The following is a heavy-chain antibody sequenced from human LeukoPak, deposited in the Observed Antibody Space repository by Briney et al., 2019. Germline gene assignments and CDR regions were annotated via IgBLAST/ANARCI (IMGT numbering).Heavy chain of an antibody. CDR1: GFTFSSYW. D-gene: IGHD3-10*01. Sequence: GGSLRLSCAASGFTFSSYWMHWVRQAPGKGLVWVSRINSDGSSTSYADSVKGRFTISRDNAKNTLYPQMNSLRAEDTAVYYCAREITMVRGVTHDAFDIWGQGTMVTVSS. CDR3: AREITMVRGVTHDAFDI. V-gene: IGHV3-74*01. CDR2: INSDGSST. J-gene: IGHJ3*02.